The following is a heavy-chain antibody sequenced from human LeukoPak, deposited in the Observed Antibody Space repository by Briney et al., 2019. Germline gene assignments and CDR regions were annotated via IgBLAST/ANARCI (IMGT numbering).Heavy chain of an antibody. D-gene: IGHD3-22*01. CDR3: TRDRQYYDSSGYAPSLDY. CDR2: IKSKTDGGTT. J-gene: IGHJ4*02. CDR1: GFTFSNAW. V-gene: IGHV3-15*01. Sequence: PGGSLRLSCAASGFTFSNAWMSWVRQAPGKGLEWVGRIKSKTDGGTTDHAAPVKGRFTISRDDSKNTLYLQMNSLKTEDTAVYYCTRDRQYYDSSGYAPSLDYWGQGTLVTVSS.